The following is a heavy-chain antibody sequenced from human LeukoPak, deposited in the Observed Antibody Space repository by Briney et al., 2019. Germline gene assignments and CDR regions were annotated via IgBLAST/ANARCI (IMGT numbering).Heavy chain of an antibody. J-gene: IGHJ4*02. CDR2: ISGYNGNT. CDR3: ARAGYDILTLAPDPANDY. CDR1: GYTVTRYG. D-gene: IGHD3-9*01. V-gene: IGHV1-18*01. Sequence: ASVKVSCKASGYTVTRYGISWVRQAPGQGLEWMGWISGYNGNTKYAQKFQGRGTMTTDTSTSTASMELRSLRSDDTAVYYCARAGYDILTLAPDPANDYWGQGILVTVSS.